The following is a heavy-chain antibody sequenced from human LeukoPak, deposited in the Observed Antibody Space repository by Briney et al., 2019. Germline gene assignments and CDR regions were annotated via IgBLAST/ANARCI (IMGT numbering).Heavy chain of an antibody. CDR1: GFTVSSNY. V-gene: IGHV3-53*01. CDR2: IYSGGST. CDR3: ASWGGSWEYYFDY. J-gene: IGHJ4*02. D-gene: IGHD1-26*01. Sequence: GGSLRLSCAASGFTVSSNYMSWVRQARGKGLEWVSVIYSGGSTYYADSVKGRFTISRDNSKNTLYLQMNSLRAEDTAVYYCASWGGSWEYYFDYWGQGTLVTVSS.